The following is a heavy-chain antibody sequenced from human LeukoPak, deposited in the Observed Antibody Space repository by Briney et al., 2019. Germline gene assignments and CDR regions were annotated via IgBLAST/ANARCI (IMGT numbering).Heavy chain of an antibody. D-gene: IGHD3-16*02. CDR3: ARGDDYVWGSYRTSPIDY. CDR2: ISAYNGNT. CDR1: GYTFTSYG. V-gene: IGHV1-18*01. Sequence: GASVKVSCKASGYTFTSYGISWVRQAPGQGLEWMGWISAYNGNTNYAQKLQGRVTMTTDTSTSTAYMELRSLRSDDTAVYYCARGDDYVWGSYRTSPIDYWGQGTLVTVSS. J-gene: IGHJ4*02.